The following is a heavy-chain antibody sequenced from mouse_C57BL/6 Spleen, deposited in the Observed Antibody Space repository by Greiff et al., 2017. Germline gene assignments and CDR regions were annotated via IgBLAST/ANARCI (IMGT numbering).Heavy chain of an antibody. Sequence: VQGVESGAELVKPGASVKISCKASGYAFSSYWMNWVKQRPGKGLEWIGQIYPGDGDTNYNGKFKGKATLTADKSSSTAYMQLSSLTSEDSAVYFCARSYYYGSHFDYWGQGTTLTVSS. CDR2: IYPGDGDT. CDR3: ARSYYYGSHFDY. D-gene: IGHD1-1*01. J-gene: IGHJ2*01. CDR1: GYAFSSYW. V-gene: IGHV1-80*01.